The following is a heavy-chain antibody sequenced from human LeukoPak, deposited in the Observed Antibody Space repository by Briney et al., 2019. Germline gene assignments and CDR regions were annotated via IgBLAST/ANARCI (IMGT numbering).Heavy chain of an antibody. V-gene: IGHV3-30*03. CDR1: GFTFSSYW. CDR2: IPYDGSKK. Sequence: GGSLRLSCAASGFTFSSYWMSWVRQAPGKGLEWLAFIPYDGSKKYYADSVKGRFTISRDNPKNTLYLQMNSLRAEDTAVYYCARSYDGFDIWGQGTMVTVSS. J-gene: IGHJ3*02. CDR3: ARSYDGFDI.